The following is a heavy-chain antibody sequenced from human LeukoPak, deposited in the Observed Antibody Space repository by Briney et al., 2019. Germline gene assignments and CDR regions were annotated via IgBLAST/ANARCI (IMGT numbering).Heavy chain of an antibody. Sequence: SETLSLTCAVYGGSFSGYYWSWIRQPPGKGLEWIGEINHSGSTNYNPSLKSRVTISVDTSKNQFSLKLSSVTAADTAVYYCARGSDIVVVPAAIDYYYGMDVWGQGTTVTASS. CDR3: ARGSDIVVVPAAIDYYYGMDV. J-gene: IGHJ6*02. CDR1: GGSFSGYY. D-gene: IGHD2-2*01. V-gene: IGHV4-34*01. CDR2: INHSGST.